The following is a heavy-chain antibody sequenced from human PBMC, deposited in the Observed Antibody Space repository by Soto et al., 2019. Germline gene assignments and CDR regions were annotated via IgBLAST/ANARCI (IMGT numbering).Heavy chain of an antibody. CDR2: ISYDGSNK. Sequence: QVQLVESGGGVVQPGRSLRLSCAASGFSFSSYAMHWVRQAPGKGLEWVAVISYDGSNKYYADSVKGRITISRDNSKNTLYLQMNSLRAEDTAVYYCAGDSSSWYGMDVWGQGTTVTVSS. V-gene: IGHV3-30-3*01. D-gene: IGHD6-13*01. J-gene: IGHJ6*02. CDR3: AGDSSSWYGMDV. CDR1: GFSFSSYA.